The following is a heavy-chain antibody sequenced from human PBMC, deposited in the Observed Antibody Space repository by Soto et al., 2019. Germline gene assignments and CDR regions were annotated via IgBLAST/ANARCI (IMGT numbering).Heavy chain of an antibody. V-gene: IGHV4-39*01. CDR1: GGSISSGTYY. CDR2: IYYSGST. D-gene: IGHD3-3*01. CDR3: ARHRSAMEWLSSSFYYYYYMDV. Sequence: QLQLQESGPGLVKPSETLSLTCTVSGGSISSGTYYWGWIRQPPGQGLEWIGSIYYSGSTYYSPSLKSRVTISVDTSKNQFSLKLSSVTAADTAVYYCARHRSAMEWLSSSFYYYYYMDVWGKGTTVTVSS. J-gene: IGHJ6*03.